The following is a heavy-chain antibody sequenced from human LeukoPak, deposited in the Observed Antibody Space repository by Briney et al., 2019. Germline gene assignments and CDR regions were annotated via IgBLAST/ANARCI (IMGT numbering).Heavy chain of an antibody. Sequence: ASVKVSCKASVYTFTNFYIHWVRQAPGQGLEWMGWINPKSGGTNYAQTFQARVTMTRDKPISTVYMELRRLTSDDTAVYYCARGASLTYYYDSSGFYSFDSWGQGSLVTVSS. CDR3: ARGASLTYYYDSSGFYSFDS. CDR2: INPKSGGT. V-gene: IGHV1-2*02. CDR1: VYTFTNFY. D-gene: IGHD3-22*01. J-gene: IGHJ4*02.